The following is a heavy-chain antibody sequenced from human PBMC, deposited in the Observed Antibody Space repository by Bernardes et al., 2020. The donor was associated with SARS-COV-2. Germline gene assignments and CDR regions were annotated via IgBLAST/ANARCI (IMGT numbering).Heavy chain of an antibody. J-gene: IGHJ3*02. CDR2: ISSSSSTI. CDR3: ARSIIVVVPAAMWAFDI. D-gene: IGHD2-2*01. CDR1: GFTFSSYS. V-gene: IGHV3-48*01. Sequence: GGSLRLSCAASGFTFSSYSMNWVRQAPGKGLEWVSYISSSSSTIYYADSVKGRFTISRDNAKNSLYLQMNSLRAEDTAVYYCARSIIVVVPAAMWAFDIWGQGTMVTVSS.